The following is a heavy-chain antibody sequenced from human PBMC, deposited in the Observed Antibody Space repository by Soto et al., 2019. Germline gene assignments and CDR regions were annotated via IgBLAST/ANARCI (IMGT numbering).Heavy chain of an antibody. V-gene: IGHV3-74*01. J-gene: IGHJ4*02. CDR3: ARGTLTSIDMVDY. CDR2: IKTDGTIT. Sequence: EVQLVESGGALVQPGGSLRLSCAASGFTFSSYWMHWVRQGPGKGLVWVSRIKTDGTITNYADSVRGRFTVSRDNAKTTLYLQINSLTVEDTAVYYCARGTLTSIDMVDYWGQGTLVTVSS. CDR1: GFTFSSYW. D-gene: IGHD2-21*01.